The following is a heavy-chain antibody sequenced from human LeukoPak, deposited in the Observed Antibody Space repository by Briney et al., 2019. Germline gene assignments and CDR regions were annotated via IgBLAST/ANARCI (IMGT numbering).Heavy chain of an antibody. CDR3: ARHYSVVYPDY. D-gene: IGHD2-21*01. Sequence: SETLSLTCAVSGGSVSSSSYYWGWIRQSPGTGLEWIGSVYYTGTTYYNPSLKSRLTISADTSKNQFFLNLRSVTAADTAVYYCARHYSVVYPDYWGQGTLVTVSS. J-gene: IGHJ4*02. CDR1: GGSVSSSSYY. CDR2: VYYTGTT. V-gene: IGHV4-39*01.